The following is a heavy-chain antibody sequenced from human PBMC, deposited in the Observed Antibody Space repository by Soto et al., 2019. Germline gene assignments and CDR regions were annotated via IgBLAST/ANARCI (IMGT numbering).Heavy chain of an antibody. J-gene: IGHJ3*02. V-gene: IGHV4-59*01. D-gene: IGHD3-10*01. CDR1: GGSISSYY. CDR2: IYYSGST. CDR3: ARVWGGAFDI. Sequence: QVQLQESGPGLVKPSETLSHTCTVSGGSISSYYWSWIRQPPGKGVEWIGYIYYSGSTNYNPSLKSRVTISVDTSKNQFSLKLSSVTAADTAVYYCARVWGGAFDIWGQGTMVTVSS.